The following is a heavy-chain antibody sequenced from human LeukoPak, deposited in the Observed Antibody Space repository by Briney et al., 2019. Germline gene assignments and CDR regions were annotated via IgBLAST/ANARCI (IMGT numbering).Heavy chain of an antibody. J-gene: IGHJ5*02. D-gene: IGHD2-2*01. CDR1: GYTFTGYY. Sequence: ASVKVSCKASGYTFTGYYMHWVRQAPGQGLEWMGWINPNSGGTNYAQKFQDRVTMARDTSISTAYMELSRLRSDDTAVYYCARADSVVVPAARSIRFDPWGQGTLVTVSS. CDR3: ARADSVVVPAARSIRFDP. CDR2: INPNSGGT. V-gene: IGHV1-2*02.